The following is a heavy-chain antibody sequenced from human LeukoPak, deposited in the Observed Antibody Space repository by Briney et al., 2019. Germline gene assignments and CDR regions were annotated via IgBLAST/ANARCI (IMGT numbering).Heavy chain of an antibody. V-gene: IGHV3-23*01. CDR3: AKGGQKYDFWRFDY. J-gene: IGHJ4*02. CDR2: IIGNGGST. Sequence: GVSVRLPCAAWGFTFSPYAMSWARQAPGKGLQWVSSIIGNGGSTYFADSVKGRFTISRDNSKSTLYLQMNSLRADDTAVYYCAKGGQKYDFWRFDYWGQGTVVTVSS. CDR1: GFTFSPYA. D-gene: IGHD3-3*01.